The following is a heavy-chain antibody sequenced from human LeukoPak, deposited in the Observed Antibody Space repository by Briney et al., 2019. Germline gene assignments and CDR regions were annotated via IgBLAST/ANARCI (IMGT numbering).Heavy chain of an antibody. J-gene: IGHJ2*01. Sequence: GGFLRLSCAASGFSVISNYVSWVRQAPGKGLEWVSVIYNGGDTYYADSVKGRFTISRHNSKNTLSLQMNNMRPEDTAVYYCARDRGSHYYDSSTPSWYFDLWGRGTLVIVSS. CDR1: GFSVISNY. CDR3: ARDRGSHYYDSSTPSWYFDL. V-gene: IGHV3-53*04. CDR2: IYNGGDT. D-gene: IGHD3-22*01.